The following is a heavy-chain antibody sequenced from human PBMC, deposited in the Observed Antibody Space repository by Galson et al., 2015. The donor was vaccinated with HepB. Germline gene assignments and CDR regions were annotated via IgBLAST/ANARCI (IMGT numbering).Heavy chain of an antibody. CDR1: GFTFSSYA. CDR3: AKEVNISTWFPFDN. J-gene: IGHJ4*02. V-gene: IGHV3-23*01. CDR2: LSGSGGRT. Sequence: SLRLSCAASGFTFSSYAMSWVRQAPGKGLECVSGLSGSGGRTHYADSVKGRFTISRDNSKNTLYLQMNSPRAEDTAIYYCAKEVNISTWFPFDNWGQGTLVTVSS. D-gene: IGHD6-13*01.